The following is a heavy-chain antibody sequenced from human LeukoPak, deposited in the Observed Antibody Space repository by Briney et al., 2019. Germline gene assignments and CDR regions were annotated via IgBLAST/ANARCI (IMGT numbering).Heavy chain of an antibody. V-gene: IGHV3-48*01. Sequence: GGSLRLSCAASGITFSSYGMSWVRQAPGKGPEWVSHISSSGSTVSYADSVKGRFTISRDNAKSSLYLQMNSLRVEDTAVYHCARDGMRWPDRYWGQGTLVTVSS. D-gene: IGHD5-24*01. CDR1: GITFSSYG. CDR2: ISSSGSTV. CDR3: ARDGMRWPDRY. J-gene: IGHJ4*02.